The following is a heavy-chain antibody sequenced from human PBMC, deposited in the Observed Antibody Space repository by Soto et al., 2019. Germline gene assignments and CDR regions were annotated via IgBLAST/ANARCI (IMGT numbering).Heavy chain of an antibody. D-gene: IGHD1-26*01. CDR1: GYSFTSYW. CDR3: ARHYEWELIPGWFDP. CDR2: IDPSDSYT. V-gene: IGHV5-10-1*03. J-gene: IGHJ5*02. Sequence: EVQLVQSGAEVKKPGESLRISCKGSGYSFTSYWISWVRQMPGKGLEWMGRIDPSDSYTNYSPSFQGHDTISADKSISTAYLQWSSLKASDTAMYYCARHYEWELIPGWFDPWGQGTLVTVSS.